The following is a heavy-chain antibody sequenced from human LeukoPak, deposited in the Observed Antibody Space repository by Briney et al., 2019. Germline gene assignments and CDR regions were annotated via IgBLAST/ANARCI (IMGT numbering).Heavy chain of an antibody. CDR3: ARGRGSSGWYYFDY. CDR1: GGSLSGYY. J-gene: IGHJ4*02. D-gene: IGHD6-19*01. V-gene: IGHV4-34*01. Sequence: PSETLSLTCAVYGGSLSGYYWSWIRQPPGKGLEWIGEINHSGSTNYNPSLKSRVTMSVDTSKNQFSLKLSSVTAADTAVYYCARGRGSSGWYYFDYWGQGTLVTVSS. CDR2: INHSGST.